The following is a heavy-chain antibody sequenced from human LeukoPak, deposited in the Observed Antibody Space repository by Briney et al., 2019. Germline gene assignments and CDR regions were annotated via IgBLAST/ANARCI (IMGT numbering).Heavy chain of an antibody. CDR1: GFTFGNSW. Sequence: PGGSLRLSCVASGFTFGNSWMGWVRQAPGKGLEWVANINQDGSGKNYVDSVKGRFSISRDNTKNSVWLQMNSLRAEDTALYYCTRDGDWGQGTLVIVSS. CDR2: INQDGSGK. CDR3: TRDGD. V-gene: IGHV3-7*03. D-gene: IGHD3-3*01. J-gene: IGHJ1*01.